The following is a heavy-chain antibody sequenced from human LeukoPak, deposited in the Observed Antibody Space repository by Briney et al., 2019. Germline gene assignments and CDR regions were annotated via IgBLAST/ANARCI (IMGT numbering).Heavy chain of an antibody. CDR2: INAYNGNT. V-gene: IGHV1-18*04. CDR3: ARSGLWGSGSYTYDY. Sequence: EASVKVSCKASGYTFTSYGISWVRQAPGQGLEWMGWINAYNGNTNYAQKLQGRVTMTTDTSTSTAYMKLRSLRSDDTAVYYCARSGLWGSGSYTYDYWGQGTLVTVSS. J-gene: IGHJ4*02. D-gene: IGHD3-10*01. CDR1: GYTFTSYG.